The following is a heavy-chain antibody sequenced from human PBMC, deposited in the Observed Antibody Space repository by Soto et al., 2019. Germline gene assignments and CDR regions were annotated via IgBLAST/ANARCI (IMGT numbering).Heavy chain of an antibody. J-gene: IGHJ6*02. CDR2: IYYSGST. Sequence: ASETLSLTCTVSGGSISSGGYYWIWIRQHPGKGLEWIGYIYYSGSTYYNPSLKSRVTISVDTSKNQFSLKLSSVTAADTAVYYCARDQLYYGSGNGPYYYYYGMDVWGQGTTVTVSS. CDR3: ARDQLYYGSGNGPYYYYYGMDV. CDR1: GGSISSGGYY. V-gene: IGHV4-31*03. D-gene: IGHD3-10*01.